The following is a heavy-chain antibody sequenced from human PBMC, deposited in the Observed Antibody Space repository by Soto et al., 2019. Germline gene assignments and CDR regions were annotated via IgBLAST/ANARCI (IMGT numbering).Heavy chain of an antibody. J-gene: IGHJ4*02. V-gene: IGHV3-23*01. CDR1: GFSFGSYA. CDR2: ISGSDGKT. D-gene: IGHD3-3*01. Sequence: GWSLRLSCAASGFSFGSYALSWVRQAPGKGLEWVSTISGSDGKTFYADSVKGRFSISRDTSQNTLYLQMNSLRADDKAIYYCARWSYLDYWGQGTRVTVSS. CDR3: ARWSYLDY.